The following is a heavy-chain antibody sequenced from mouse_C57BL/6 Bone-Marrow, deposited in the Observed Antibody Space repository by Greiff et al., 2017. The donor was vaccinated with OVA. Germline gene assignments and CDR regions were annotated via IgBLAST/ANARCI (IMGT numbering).Heavy chain of an antibody. V-gene: IGHV1-5*01. CDR3: TRLGLAYWYFDV. Sequence: DVQLQESGTVLARPGASVKMSCKTSGYTFTSYWMHWVKQRPGQGLEWIGAIYPGNSDTSFNQKFKGKAKLTAVTSASTAYMELSSLTNEDSAVYYCTRLGLAYWYFDVWGTGTTVTVSS. CDR2: IYPGNSDT. J-gene: IGHJ1*03. CDR1: GYTFTSYW. D-gene: IGHD4-1*01.